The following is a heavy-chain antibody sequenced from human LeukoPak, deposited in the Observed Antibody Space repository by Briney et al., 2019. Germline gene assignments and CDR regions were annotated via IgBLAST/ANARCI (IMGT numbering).Heavy chain of an antibody. J-gene: IGHJ4*02. D-gene: IGHD5-24*01. CDR3: ARDDGYNLRY. CDR2: INPNSGGT. V-gene: IGHV1-2*02. CDR1: GYTFTGYY. Sequence: PGASVKVSCKASGYTFTGYYMHWVRQAPGQGLEWMGWINPNSGGTNYAQKFQGRVTMTRDTSISTAYMELTSVTAADTAVYYCARDDGYNLRYWGQGTLVTVSS.